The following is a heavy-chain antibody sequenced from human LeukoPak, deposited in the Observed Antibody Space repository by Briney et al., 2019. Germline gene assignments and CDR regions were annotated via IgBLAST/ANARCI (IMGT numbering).Heavy chain of an antibody. CDR1: GFTFSSYA. V-gene: IGHV3-23*01. D-gene: IGHD3-10*01. Sequence: GGSLRLSCAASGFTFSSYAMSWVRQAPGKGLEWVSAISGSGGSTYYADSVKGRFTISRDNSKNTLYLQMNSLRAEDTAVYYCAKESPGDMVRGVIPPFFDYWGQGTLVTVSS. J-gene: IGHJ4*02. CDR3: AKESPGDMVRGVIPPFFDY. CDR2: ISGSGGST.